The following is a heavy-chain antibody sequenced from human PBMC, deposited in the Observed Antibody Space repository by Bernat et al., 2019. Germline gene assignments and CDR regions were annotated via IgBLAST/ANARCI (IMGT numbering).Heavy chain of an antibody. J-gene: IGHJ6*02. CDR3: ARAGAGTIYYDMDV. Sequence: QVQLVQSGAEVKKPGSSVKVSCKASGYTFTGYYMHWVRQAPGQGLEWMGWINPNSGGTNYAQKFQGWGTITRDTSISTASMALSRLGSDETDVYDCARAGAGTIYYDMDVWGRGTTITVSS. D-gene: IGHD6-13*01. CDR1: GYTFTGYY. CDR2: INPNSGGT. V-gene: IGHV1-2*04.